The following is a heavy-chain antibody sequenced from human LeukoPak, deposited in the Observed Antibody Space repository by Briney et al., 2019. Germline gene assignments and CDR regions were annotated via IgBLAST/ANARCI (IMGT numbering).Heavy chain of an antibody. CDR3: AKGPNYDFWSGYWGTFDY. CDR2: INSDGSST. Sequence: GGSLRLSCAASGFTFSSFTMYWVRQAPGKGLVWVSRINSDGSSTSCADSVKGRFTISRDNAKNTLYLQMNSLRAEDTALYYCAKGPNYDFWSGYWGTFDYWGQGTLVTVSS. V-gene: IGHV3-74*01. D-gene: IGHD3-3*01. J-gene: IGHJ4*02. CDR1: GFTFSSFT.